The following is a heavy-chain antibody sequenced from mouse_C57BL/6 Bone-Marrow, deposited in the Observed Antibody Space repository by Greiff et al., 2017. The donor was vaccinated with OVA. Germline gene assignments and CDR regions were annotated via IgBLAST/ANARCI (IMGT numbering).Heavy chain of an antibody. J-gene: IGHJ2*01. Sequence: EVKLEESGGGLVKPGGSLKLSCAASGFTFSSYAMSWVRQTPEKRLEWVATISDGGGYTYYPDNVKGRFTISRDNAKNNLYLQMSHLKSEDTAMYYCARSITTAVDYWGQGTTLTVSS. CDR2: ISDGGGYT. CDR3: ARSITTAVDY. CDR1: GFTFSSYA. D-gene: IGHD1-1*01. V-gene: IGHV5-4*03.